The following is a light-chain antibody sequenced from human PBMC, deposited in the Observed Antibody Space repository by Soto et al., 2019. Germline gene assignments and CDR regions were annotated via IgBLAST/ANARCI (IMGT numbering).Light chain of an antibody. J-gene: IGLJ1*01. CDR1: NIGSKS. CDR2: DDS. V-gene: IGLV3-21*02. Sequence: SYELAQPPSVSVAPGQTAGITCGGNNIGSKSVHWYQQKPGQAPVLVVYDDSDRPSGIPERFSGSNSGNTATLTISRVEAGDQADYSCQVWDSSSDHSYVLGNGTKVTVL. CDR3: QVWDSSSDHSYV.